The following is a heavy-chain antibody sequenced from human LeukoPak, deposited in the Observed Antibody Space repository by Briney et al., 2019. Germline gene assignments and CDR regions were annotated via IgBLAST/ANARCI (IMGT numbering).Heavy chain of an antibody. CDR1: GFTFSNYW. V-gene: IGHV3-7*01. CDR3: ARGPTYYDFWSGYYMFYYYMDV. D-gene: IGHD3-3*01. CDR2: IKQDGSEK. J-gene: IGHJ6*03. Sequence: GGSLRLSCAASGFTFSNYWMSWVRQAPGKGLEWVANIKQDGSEKYYVDSVKGRFTIYRDNAKNSLYLQMNSLRAEDTAVYYCARGPTYYDFWSGYYMFYYYMDVWGKGTTVTISS.